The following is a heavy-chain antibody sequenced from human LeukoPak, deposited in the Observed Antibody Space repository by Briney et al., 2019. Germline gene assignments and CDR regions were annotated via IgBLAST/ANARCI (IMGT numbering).Heavy chain of an antibody. D-gene: IGHD1-20*01. V-gene: IGHV3-30*18. Sequence: GRSLRLSCAASGFTFSSYGIHWVRQAPGKGLEWVAVISYDGSKSYYADSVKGRFTISRDNSKNTLNLQMNSLRVEDTAVYYCAKEEYNWNNIGYWGQGTLVTVSS. CDR2: ISYDGSKS. CDR1: GFTFSSYG. J-gene: IGHJ4*02. CDR3: AKEEYNWNNIGY.